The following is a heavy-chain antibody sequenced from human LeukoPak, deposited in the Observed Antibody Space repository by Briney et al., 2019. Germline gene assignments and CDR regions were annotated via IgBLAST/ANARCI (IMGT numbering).Heavy chain of an antibody. V-gene: IGHV1-3*01. D-gene: IGHD3-22*01. CDR1: GYTFTSYA. J-gene: IGHJ4*02. CDR3: AGSLKFITMIPHY. CDR2: INAGNGNT. Sequence: GAPVKVSCKASGYTFTSYAMHWVRQAPGQRLEWMGWINAGNGNTKYSQKFQGRVTITRDTSASTAYMELSSLRSEDTAVFYCAGSLKFITMIPHYWGQGTLVTVSS.